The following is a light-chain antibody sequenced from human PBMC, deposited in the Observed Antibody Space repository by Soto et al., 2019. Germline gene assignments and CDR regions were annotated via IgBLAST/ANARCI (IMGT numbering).Light chain of an antibody. J-gene: IGLJ1*01. CDR3: CSYVGATTYV. V-gene: IGLV2-23*01. CDR2: EGI. Sequence: QSALTQPSSLSGSPGQSITISFTGTSSTVGGFNVVSWYQQHPGKAPKVIIYEGIKRPSGVSNRFSGSNSGSTASLTISGLQAEDEADYYCCSYVGATTYVFGTGTKVTAL. CDR1: SSTVGGFNV.